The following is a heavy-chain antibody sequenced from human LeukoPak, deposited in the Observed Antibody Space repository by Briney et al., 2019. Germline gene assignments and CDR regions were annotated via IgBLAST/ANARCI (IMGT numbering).Heavy chain of an antibody. CDR1: GFTLSNHP. V-gene: IGHV3-23*01. Sequence: EGSLRLSCAASGFTLSNHPMYWVRQAPGKGLEWVSSLSDTGDSTHYADSVKGWFTISRDSARSALYLQMNSLRAEDTAVYYCAKGDCSSGSCYFDYWGQGSQVTVSS. D-gene: IGHD2-15*01. CDR2: LSDTGDST. J-gene: IGHJ4*02. CDR3: AKGDCSSGSCYFDY.